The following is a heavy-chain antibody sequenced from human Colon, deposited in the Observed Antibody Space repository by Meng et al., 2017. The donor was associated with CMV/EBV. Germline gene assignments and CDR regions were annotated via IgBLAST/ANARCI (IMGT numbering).Heavy chain of an antibody. CDR1: GFTFSYYW. V-gene: IGHV3-74*03. CDR2: IKYDGRST. J-gene: IGHJ4*02. CDR3: AKYCSSGACLDY. D-gene: IGHD2-2*01. Sequence: CAASGFTFSYYWMHWVRQGPGKGLVWVSRIKYDGRSTTYADSVKGRFTISRDNAQNTVYLQMNSLRAEDTAVYYCAKYCSSGACLDYWGQGTLVTVSS.